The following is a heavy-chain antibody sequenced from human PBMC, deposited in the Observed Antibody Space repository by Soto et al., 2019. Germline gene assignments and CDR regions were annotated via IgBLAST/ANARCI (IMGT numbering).Heavy chain of an antibody. Sequence: SETLSLTCTVSGGSISSYYWSWIRQPPGKGLEWIGYIYYSGSTNYNPSLKSRVTISVDTSKNQFSLKLSSVTAADTAVYYCARATAAETYYYYYYMDVWGKGTTVTVSS. J-gene: IGHJ6*03. D-gene: IGHD2-21*01. CDR2: IYYSGST. V-gene: IGHV4-59*01. CDR3: ARATAAETYYYYYYMDV. CDR1: GGSISSYY.